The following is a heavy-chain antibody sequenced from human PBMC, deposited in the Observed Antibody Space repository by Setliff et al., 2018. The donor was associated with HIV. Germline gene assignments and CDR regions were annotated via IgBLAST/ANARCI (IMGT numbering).Heavy chain of an antibody. CDR2: IYYSVST. CDR3: ARGVVDYDFWSGSGDYYYMDV. D-gene: IGHD3-3*01. CDR1: GGSMNSHY. Sequence: KPSETLSLTCTVSGGSMNSHYWSWIRQSPGRGLEWIGYIYYSVSTKYNPSLKSRVSMPIDTSKNQFSLKMSSVTAADTAVYYCARGVVDYDFWSGSGDYYYMDVWGKGTTVTVSS. V-gene: IGHV4-59*11. J-gene: IGHJ6*03.